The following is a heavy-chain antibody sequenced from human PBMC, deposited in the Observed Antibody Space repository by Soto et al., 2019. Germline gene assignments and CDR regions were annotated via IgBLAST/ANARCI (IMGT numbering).Heavy chain of an antibody. CDR3: AEMGGDYGDYEVGPFDY. CDR2: ISYDGSNK. J-gene: IGHJ4*02. Sequence: QVQLVESGGGVVQPGRSLRLSCAASGFTFSSYAMHWVRQAPGKGLEWVAVISYDGSNKYYADSVKGRFTISRDNSKNTLYLQMNSLRAEDTAVYYCAEMGGDYGDYEVGPFDYWGQGTLVTVSS. V-gene: IGHV3-30-3*01. CDR1: GFTFSSYA. D-gene: IGHD4-17*01.